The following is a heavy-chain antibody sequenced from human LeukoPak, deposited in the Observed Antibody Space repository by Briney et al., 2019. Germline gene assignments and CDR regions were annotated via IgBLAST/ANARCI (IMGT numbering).Heavy chain of an antibody. CDR1: EFSVGSNY. CDR2: INWNGGRT. Sequence: GGSLRLSCAASEFSVGSNYMTWVRHAPGKGLEWVSGINWNGGRTGYAHSVKGRFTISRDNAKNSLYLQMNSLRAEDTALYHCARAIHSGGYYRGAFDIWGQGTMVTVSS. D-gene: IGHD3-22*01. J-gene: IGHJ3*02. CDR3: ARAIHSGGYYRGAFDI. V-gene: IGHV3-20*01.